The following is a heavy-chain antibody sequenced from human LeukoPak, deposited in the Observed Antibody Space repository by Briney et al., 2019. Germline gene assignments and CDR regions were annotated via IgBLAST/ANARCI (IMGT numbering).Heavy chain of an antibody. V-gene: IGHV4-4*07. CDR2: IYTSGST. CDR3: ARSQRYDSSGYYRFDY. CDR1: GGSISSYY. D-gene: IGHD3-22*01. Sequence: SETLSLTCTVSGGSISSYYWSWIRQPAGKGLEWIGRIYTSGSTNYNPSLKSRVTMSVDTSKNQFSLKLSSVTAADTAVYYCARSQRYDSSGYYRFDYWGLGTLVTVSS. J-gene: IGHJ4*02.